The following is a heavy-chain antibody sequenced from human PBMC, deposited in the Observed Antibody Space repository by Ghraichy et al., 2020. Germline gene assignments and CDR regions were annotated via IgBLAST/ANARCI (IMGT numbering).Heavy chain of an antibody. CDR2: ISSSSSYI. CDR1: GFTFSSYS. D-gene: IGHD3-10*01. CDR3: ARRFEFLLRGDAFDI. J-gene: IGHJ3*02. V-gene: IGHV3-21*01. Sequence: GGSLRLSCAASGFTFSSYSMNWVRQAPGKGLEWVSSISSSSSYIYYADSVKGRFTISRDNAKNSLYLQMNSLRAEDTAVYYCARRFEFLLRGDAFDIWGQGTMVTVSS.